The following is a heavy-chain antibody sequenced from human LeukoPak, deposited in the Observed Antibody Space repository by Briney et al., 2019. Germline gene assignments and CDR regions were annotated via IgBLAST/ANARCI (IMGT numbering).Heavy chain of an antibody. V-gene: IGHV4-34*01. CDR1: GGSFSGYY. CDR2: INHSGST. CDR3: ARDAGSARPPL. J-gene: IGHJ4*02. Sequence: SETLSLTCAVYGGSFSGYYWSWIRQPPGKGLEWIGEINHSGSTNYNPSLKSRVTISVDKSKNQFSLTLSFVTAADTAVYYCARDAGSARPPLWGQGTLVTVSS. D-gene: IGHD3-10*01.